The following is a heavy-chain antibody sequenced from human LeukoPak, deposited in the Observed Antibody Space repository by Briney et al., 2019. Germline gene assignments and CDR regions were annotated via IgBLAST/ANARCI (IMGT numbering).Heavy chain of an antibody. V-gene: IGHV3-15*01. CDR1: GFTFSNAW. CDR3: TTDLEQPSYFDYYYYYYGMGV. Sequence: PGGSLRLSCAASGFTFSNAWMSWVRQAPGKGLEWVGRIKSKTDGGTTDYAAPVKGRFTISRDDSKNTLYLQMNSLKTEDTAVYYCTTDLEQPSYFDYYYYYYGMGVWGQGTTVTVSS. J-gene: IGHJ6*02. CDR2: IKSKTDGGTT. D-gene: IGHD3-9*01.